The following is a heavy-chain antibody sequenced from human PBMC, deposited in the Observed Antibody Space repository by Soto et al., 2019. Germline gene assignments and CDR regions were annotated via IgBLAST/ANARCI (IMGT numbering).Heavy chain of an antibody. CDR3: ARASGSSWYNWFDP. D-gene: IGHD6-13*01. Sequence: QVQLVQSGAEVKKPGSSVKVSCKASGGTFSSYAISWVRQAPGQGLEYMGGIITMFGTTNYAQKFRGRVTITADESTSTAYMELSSLRSDDTAVYCCARASGSSWYNWFDPWGQGTLVTVSS. CDR1: GGTFSSYA. V-gene: IGHV1-69*01. J-gene: IGHJ5*02. CDR2: IITMFGTT.